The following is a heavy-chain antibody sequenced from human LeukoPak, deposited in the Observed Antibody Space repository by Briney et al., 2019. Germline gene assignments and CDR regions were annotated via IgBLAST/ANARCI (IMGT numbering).Heavy chain of an antibody. CDR1: GFIFTNFF. D-gene: IGHD3-3*01. CDR2: IKHDGSEK. V-gene: IGHV3-7*01. Sequence: PGGSLRLSCAASGFIFTNFFMSWVRQAPGKGLEWVASIKHDGSEKYYVDSVRGRFTISRDNTKKLLYLQMSSLRAEDTAVYYCATDRGWRTSGYYLYYFEYWGQGTLVTFSS. CDR3: ATDRGWRTSGYYLYYFEY. J-gene: IGHJ4*02.